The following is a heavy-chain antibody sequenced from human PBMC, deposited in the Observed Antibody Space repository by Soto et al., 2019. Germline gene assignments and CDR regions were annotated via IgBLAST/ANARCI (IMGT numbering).Heavy chain of an antibody. CDR3: ARAILTGYFFDL. D-gene: IGHD3-9*01. Sequence: TCTVSGGSISSYYWSWIRQPPGKGLEWIGYIYYSGSTNYNPSLKSRVTISVDTSKNQFSLKLSSVTAADTAVYYCARAILTGYFFDLWGRGTLVTVSS. CDR2: IYYSGST. J-gene: IGHJ2*01. CDR1: GGSISSYY. V-gene: IGHV4-59*01.